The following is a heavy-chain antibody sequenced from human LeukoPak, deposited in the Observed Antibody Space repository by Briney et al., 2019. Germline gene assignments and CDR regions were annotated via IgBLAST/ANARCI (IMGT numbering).Heavy chain of an antibody. CDR1: GFTFSSYA. CDR2: ISNSGGST. J-gene: IGHJ6*02. Sequence: PGGSLRLSCAASGFTFSSYAMNWVRQDPGSGLEWVSGISNSGGSTYYADSVKGRFTVSRDNSKNTLYPQMNSLRAEDTAVYYCAKSPTAHHYYYYGMDVWGQGTTVTVFS. V-gene: IGHV3-23*01. D-gene: IGHD4-11*01. CDR3: AKSPTAHHYYYYGMDV.